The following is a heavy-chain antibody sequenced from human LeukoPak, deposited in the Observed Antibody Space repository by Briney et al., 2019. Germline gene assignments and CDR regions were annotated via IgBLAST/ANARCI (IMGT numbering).Heavy chain of an antibody. J-gene: IGHJ5*02. V-gene: IGHV1-18*01. D-gene: IGHD3-3*01. CDR2: ISAYNGNT. CDR3: ARVELTIFGVVIKGGKFDP. Sequence: ASVKVSCKVSGYTFTSYGISWVRQAPGQGLEWMGWISAYNGNTNHAQKVQGRVTMTTDTSTSTAYMELRNLRSDDTAVYYCARVELTIFGVVIKGGKFDPWGQGTLVTVSS. CDR1: GYTFTSYG.